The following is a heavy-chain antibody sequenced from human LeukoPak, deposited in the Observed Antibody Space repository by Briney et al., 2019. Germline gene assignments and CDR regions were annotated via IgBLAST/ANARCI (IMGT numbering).Heavy chain of an antibody. CDR1: GGSISSYY. J-gene: IGHJ3*02. Sequence: PSDTLSLTCTVFGGSISSYYWNWIRQSPGKGVELIAYMFYNVSSNYSPSLKIRVTISVDTSTNQFSLKLISVTAADTAVYFCARQGSGRAFDIWGQGTMVTVSS. V-gene: IGHV4-59*08. CDR2: MFYNVSS. CDR3: ARQGSGRAFDI.